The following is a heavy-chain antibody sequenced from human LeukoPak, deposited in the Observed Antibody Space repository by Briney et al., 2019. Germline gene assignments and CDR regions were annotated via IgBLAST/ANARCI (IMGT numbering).Heavy chain of an antibody. J-gene: IGHJ4*02. D-gene: IGHD6-19*01. Sequence: GGSLRLSCAASGFTFSSHWMNWVRQAPGKGLEWVANVNQGGSEKNYVDSVKGRFTISRDNAKNSLYLQMNSLRAEDTAVYYCARVPHTGGWTYDYWGQGTLVTVSS. V-gene: IGHV3-7*01. CDR3: ARVPHTGGWTYDY. CDR2: VNQGGSEK. CDR1: GFTFSSHW.